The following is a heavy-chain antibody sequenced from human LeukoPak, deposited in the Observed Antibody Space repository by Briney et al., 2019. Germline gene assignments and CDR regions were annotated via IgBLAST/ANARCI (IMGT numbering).Heavy chain of an antibody. CDR3: ARDGTTELALYYFDY. CDR1: GYTLTELS. J-gene: IGHJ4*02. CDR2: FDPEDGET. Sequence: GASVKVSCKVSGYTLTELSMHWVRQAPGKGLEWMGGFDPEDGETIYAQKFQGRVTMTTDTSTSTAYMELRSLRSDDTAVYYCARDGTTELALYYFDYWGQGTLVTVSS. D-gene: IGHD4-17*01. V-gene: IGHV1-24*01.